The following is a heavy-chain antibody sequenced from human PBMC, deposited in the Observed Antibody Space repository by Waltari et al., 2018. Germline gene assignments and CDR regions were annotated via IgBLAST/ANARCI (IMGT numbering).Heavy chain of an antibody. V-gene: IGHV4-59*01. CDR3: AGSSTSYPSSLPDAIDI. CDR1: GGSISSYY. Sequence: QVQLQESGPGLVKPSETLSLTCTVSGGSISSYYWSWIRQPPGKGLEWIGYIYYSGSTNYNPSLKIRVTISVNTSKIQFCLKLGSVTAADTAVYYCAGSSTSYPSSLPDAIDIWGQGTMVTVSS. D-gene: IGHD2-2*01. CDR2: IYYSGST. J-gene: IGHJ3*02.